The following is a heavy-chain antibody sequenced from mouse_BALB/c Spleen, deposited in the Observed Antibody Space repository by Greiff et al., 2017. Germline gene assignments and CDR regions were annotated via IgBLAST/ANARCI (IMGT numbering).Heavy chain of an antibody. D-gene: IGHD2-3*01. Sequence: VQLQESGAELVRPGTSVKISCKASGYTFTNYWLGWVKQRPGHGLEWIGDIYPGGGYTNYNEKFKGKATLTADTSSSTAYMQLSSLTSEDSAVYFCARSGWLLLFDYWGQGTTLTVSS. CDR2: IYPGGGYT. CDR3: ARSGWLLLFDY. CDR1: GYTFTNYW. V-gene: IGHV1-63*02. J-gene: IGHJ2*01.